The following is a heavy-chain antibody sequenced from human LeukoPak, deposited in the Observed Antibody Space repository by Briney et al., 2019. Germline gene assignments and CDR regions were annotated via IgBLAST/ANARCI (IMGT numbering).Heavy chain of an antibody. CDR3: ARDYLYCGGDCFVDD. V-gene: IGHV3-7*01. J-gene: IGHJ4*02. Sequence: PGGSLRRSCAASGFTFSSYWMSWVRQAPGKGLEGVANIKQDGSEKEYVDSVKGRLTISRDNAKNSLYLQMNSLRAEDTAVYYCARDYLYCGGDCFVDDWGQGPLVTVSS. CDR2: IKQDGSEK. CDR1: GFTFSSYW. D-gene: IGHD2-21*02.